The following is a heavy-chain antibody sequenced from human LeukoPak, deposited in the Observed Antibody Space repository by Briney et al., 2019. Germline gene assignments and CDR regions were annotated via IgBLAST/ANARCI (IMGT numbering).Heavy chain of an antibody. CDR1: GYSISRGYH. CDR3: AREAPESGYSYGYCDY. J-gene: IGHJ4*02. Sequence: LETLSLTCTVSGYSISRGYHWGWIRQPPGKGLEWIGSIYHNGSTYYNPSLKSRVTISVDRSKNQFSLKLSSVTAADTAVYYCAREAPESGYSYGYCDYWGQGTLVTVSS. D-gene: IGHD5-18*01. CDR2: IYHNGST. V-gene: IGHV4-38-2*02.